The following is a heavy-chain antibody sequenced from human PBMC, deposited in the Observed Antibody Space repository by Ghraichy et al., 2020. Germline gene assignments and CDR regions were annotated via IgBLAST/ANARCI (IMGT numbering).Heavy chain of an antibody. J-gene: IGHJ4*02. V-gene: IGHV4-34*01. D-gene: IGHD3-3*01. CDR1: GGSFSGYY. CDR3: ASSSSRFLEWLSLDY. CDR2: IYHSGST. Sequence: SETLSLTCAVYGGSFSGYYWSWIRQPPGKGLEWIGEIYHSGSTNYNPSLKSRVTISVDTSKNQFSLKLSSVTAADTAVYYCASSSSRFLEWLSLDYWGQGTLVTVSS.